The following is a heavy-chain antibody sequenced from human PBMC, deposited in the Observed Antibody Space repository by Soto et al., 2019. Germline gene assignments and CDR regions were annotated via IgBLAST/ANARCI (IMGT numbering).Heavy chain of an antibody. J-gene: IGHJ4*02. D-gene: IGHD3-3*01. CDR3: AHRILRTVFGLVTTTAIYFDF. Sequence: QITLNESGPTVVKPAETLTLTCTFSGFSLTTSGVGVGWIRQSPGKAPEWLALIYWDDDKRYSASLKIRLTITKDTSKTHVVLTMASVDPADTATYYCAHRILRTVFGLVTTTAIYFDFWGQGTPVVVSS. CDR1: GFSLTTSGVG. V-gene: IGHV2-5*02. CDR2: IYWDDDK.